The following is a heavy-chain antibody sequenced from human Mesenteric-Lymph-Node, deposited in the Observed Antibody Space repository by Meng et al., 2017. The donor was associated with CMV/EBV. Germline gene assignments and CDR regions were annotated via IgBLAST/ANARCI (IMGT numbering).Heavy chain of an antibody. Sequence: QVQLHQWGAGLLKPSETLSVTCAFYGGSFSGYYWNWIRQSPEKGLEWIGEINHSGSTTYNPSFTSRIIISVDTSTNQISLNMSSVTAADTAVYYCARGSSYDILTGYFDYWGQGAPGHRLL. CDR3: ARGSSYDILTGYFDY. D-gene: IGHD3-9*01. CDR2: INHSGST. J-gene: IGHJ4*02. V-gene: IGHV4-34*01. CDR1: GGSFSGYY.